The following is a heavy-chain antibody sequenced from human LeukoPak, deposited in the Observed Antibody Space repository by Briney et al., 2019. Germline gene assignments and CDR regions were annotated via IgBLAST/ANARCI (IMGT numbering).Heavy chain of an antibody. J-gene: IGHJ3*02. D-gene: IGHD3-22*01. CDR3: AGEFDYDSSGYAPRSAFDI. Sequence: ASVKVSCKASGYTFTSYGISWVRQAPGQGLEWMGWISAYNGNTNYAQKLQGRVTMTTDTSTSTAYMELRSLRSDDTAVYYCAGEFDYDSSGYAPRSAFDIWGQGTMVTVSS. V-gene: IGHV1-18*01. CDR1: GYTFTSYG. CDR2: ISAYNGNT.